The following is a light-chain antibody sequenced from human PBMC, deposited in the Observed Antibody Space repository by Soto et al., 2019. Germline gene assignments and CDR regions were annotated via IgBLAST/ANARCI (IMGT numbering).Light chain of an antibody. CDR1: SDSVSTSYY. CDR3: VLYMGSGIWG. J-gene: IGLJ3*02. CDR2: NTN. V-gene: IGLV8-61*01. Sequence: QAVVTQAPSFSVSPGGTFTLTCGLRSDSVSTSYYPSWYQQTPGQAPRTLIYNTNTRSSGVPDRFSGPILGNKAALTITGAQADDESDYYCVLYMGSGIWGFGGGTKLTGL.